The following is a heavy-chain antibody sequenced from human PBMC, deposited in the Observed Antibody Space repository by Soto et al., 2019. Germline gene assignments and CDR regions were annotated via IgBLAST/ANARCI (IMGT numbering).Heavy chain of an antibody. CDR2: MNPNSGDT. CDR1: GYTFSSYD. Sequence: QVQLVQSGAEVKKPGASVKVSCKASGYTFSSYDINWVRQATGQGLEWMGWMNPNSGDTNYPQKFQGRVTMTRNTSIDKSYRELSSAGSEDTAIYYSARGLKFNAPLVRGVNPDYYYHIDVSREGTTVTVSS. D-gene: IGHD3-10*01. J-gene: IGHJ6*03. V-gene: IGHV1-8*01. CDR3: ARGLKFNAPLVRGVNPDYYYHIDV.